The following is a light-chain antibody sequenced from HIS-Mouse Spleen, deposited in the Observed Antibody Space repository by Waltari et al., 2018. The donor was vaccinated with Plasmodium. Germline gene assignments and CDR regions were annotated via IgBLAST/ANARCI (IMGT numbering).Light chain of an antibody. CDR2: GAS. CDR1: QSVSSSY. J-gene: IGKJ2*01. CDR3: QQYGSSPYT. Sequence: EIVLTPSPGTLPLSPGERATLSCRASQSVSSSYLAWYQQKPGQAPRLLIYGASSRATGIPDRFSGSGSGTDFTLTISRLEPEDFAVYYCQQYGSSPYTFGQGTKLEIK. V-gene: IGKV3-20*01.